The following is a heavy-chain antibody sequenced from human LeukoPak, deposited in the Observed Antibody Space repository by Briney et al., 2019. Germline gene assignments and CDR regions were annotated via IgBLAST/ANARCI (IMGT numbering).Heavy chain of an antibody. V-gene: IGHV4-30-4*08. CDR2: INHSGST. CDR3: ARSFLYYYYYMDV. J-gene: IGHJ6*03. D-gene: IGHD2/OR15-2a*01. Sequence: PSQTLSLTCTVSGGSISSGDYYWSWIRQPPGKGLEWIGEINHSGSTNYNPSLKSRVTISVDTSKNQFSLKLSSVTAADTAVYYCARSFLYYYYYMDVWGKGTTVTVSS. CDR1: GGSISSGDYY.